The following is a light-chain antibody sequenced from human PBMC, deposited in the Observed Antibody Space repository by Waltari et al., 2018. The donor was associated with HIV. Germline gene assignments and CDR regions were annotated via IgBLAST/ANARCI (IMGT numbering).Light chain of an antibody. CDR3: CSYAGSNTYL. V-gene: IGLV2-23*02. J-gene: IGLJ1*01. CDR1: SSDVGSYNY. CDR2: DFS. Sequence: QSALTQPASVSGFPGQSITISCTGSSSDVGSYNYVSWYQQHPGKAPNLLIYDFSKRPSGVSNRFSGSKSGNTASLTISGLQAEDEADYYCCSYAGSNTYLFGTGTEVTVL.